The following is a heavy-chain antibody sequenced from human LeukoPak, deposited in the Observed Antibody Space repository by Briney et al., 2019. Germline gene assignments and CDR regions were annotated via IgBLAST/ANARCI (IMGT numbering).Heavy chain of an antibody. J-gene: IGHJ3*02. CDR2: VNGDGSST. Sequence: GGSLRLSCAASGFTFTSYWMRWVRQAPGKGLVWVSRVNGDGSSTTYADSVKGRFTFSRDNAKNTLYLQMSSLRAEDTAVYYCARPQHGDLYAFDIWGQGTMVTVSS. CDR3: ARPQHGDLYAFDI. CDR1: GFTFTSYW. V-gene: IGHV3-74*01. D-gene: IGHD4-17*01.